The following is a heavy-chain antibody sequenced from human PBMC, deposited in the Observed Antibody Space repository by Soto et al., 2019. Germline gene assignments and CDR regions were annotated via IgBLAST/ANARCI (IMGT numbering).Heavy chain of an antibody. CDR2: IYYSGST. CDR3: AREGAAGGPFDY. J-gene: IGHJ4*02. CDR1: GGSISSYY. V-gene: IGHV4-59*12. D-gene: IGHD6-13*01. Sequence: QVQLQESGPGLVKPSETLSLTCTVSGGSISSYYWSWIRQPPGKGLEWIGYIYYSGSTKYNPSLKSRVTISVDTSKNQFSLKLSSVTAADTAVYYCAREGAAGGPFDYWGQGSLVTVSS.